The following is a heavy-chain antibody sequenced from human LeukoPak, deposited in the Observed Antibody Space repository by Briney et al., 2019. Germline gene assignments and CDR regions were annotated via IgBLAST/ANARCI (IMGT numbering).Heavy chain of an antibody. CDR3: ARVAPPLDDYIRGSFPYYFDY. CDR2: ISSSSSYI. CDR1: GFTFSSYS. J-gene: IGHJ4*02. V-gene: IGHV3-21*04. D-gene: IGHD3-16*01. Sequence: GGSLRLSCAASGFTFSSYSMNWVRQAPGKGLEWVSSISSSSSYIYYADSVKGRFTISRDNAKNSLYLQMNSLRAEDTAVFYCARVAPPLDDYIRGSFPYYFDYWGQGTPVTVSS.